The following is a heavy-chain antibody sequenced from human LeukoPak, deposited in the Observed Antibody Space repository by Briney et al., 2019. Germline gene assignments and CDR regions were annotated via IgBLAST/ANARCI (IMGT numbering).Heavy chain of an antibody. V-gene: IGHV1-46*03. CDR3: ARAGNYGSGSYYLDY. D-gene: IGHD3-10*01. CDR1: GYTFTSYY. J-gene: IGHJ4*02. Sequence: GASVKVSFKASGYTFTSYYMHWVRQAPGQGLEWMGIINPSGGSTSYAQKFQGRVTMTRDTSTSTVYMELSSLRSEDTAVYYCARAGNYGSGSYYLDYWGQGTLVTVSS. CDR2: INPSGGST.